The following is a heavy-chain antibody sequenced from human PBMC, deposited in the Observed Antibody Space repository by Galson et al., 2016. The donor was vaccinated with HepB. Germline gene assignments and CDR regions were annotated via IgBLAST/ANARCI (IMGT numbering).Heavy chain of an antibody. CDR3: ARERLDYTSTSGIDY. D-gene: IGHD6-6*01. V-gene: IGHV3-21*01. CDR1: GFPFNTYT. CDR2: ITPSSSYI. Sequence: SLRLSCAASGFPFNTYTLNWVRQAPGKGLEWLSSITPSSSYIFYADSVKGRFTISSDNAKHSLFLQMTRLRAEDTAVYFCARERLDYTSTSGIDYWGHGTLVTVSS. J-gene: IGHJ4*01.